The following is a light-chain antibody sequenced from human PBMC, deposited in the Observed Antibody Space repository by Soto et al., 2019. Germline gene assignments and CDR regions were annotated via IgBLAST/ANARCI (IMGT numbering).Light chain of an antibody. Sequence: DIQMTQSPSTLSASVGDRVTITCRASQSISSWLAWYQQKPGKAPKLLIYDASSLESGVPSRFSGSGSGTEFTLPIRRPQPYDFATYYCQQYNSYSYTFGQGTKLEIK. V-gene: IGKV1-5*01. CDR2: DAS. CDR3: QQYNSYSYT. J-gene: IGKJ2*01. CDR1: QSISSW.